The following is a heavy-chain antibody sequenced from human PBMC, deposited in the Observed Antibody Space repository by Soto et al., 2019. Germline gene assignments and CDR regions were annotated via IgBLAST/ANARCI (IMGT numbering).Heavy chain of an antibody. Sequence: GGSLRLSCAVSGFTFSSYSVSWVRQTPRKGLEWVSYISSSSNTIYYADSVKGRFTVSTDNAKNSLYLQMNSLRDEDTAVYYCARSLYGLDYWSQGTLVTVSS. CDR1: GFTFSSYS. D-gene: IGHD3-10*01. CDR3: ARSLYGLDY. J-gene: IGHJ4*02. V-gene: IGHV3-48*02. CDR2: ISSSSNTI.